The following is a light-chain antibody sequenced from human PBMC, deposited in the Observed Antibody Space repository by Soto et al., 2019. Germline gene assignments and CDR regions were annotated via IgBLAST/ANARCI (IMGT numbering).Light chain of an antibody. V-gene: IGKV1-27*01. Sequence: DIQMTQSPSSLSASVGDRVTITCRASQDISNYLAWYQQKPGKVPKLLIYAASTLQSGVPSRFSGSGSGTDFTLTISSLQPEDVATYYCQKSKSAPFTFAPGTKVDVK. J-gene: IGKJ3*01. CDR2: AAS. CDR3: QKSKSAPFT. CDR1: QDISNY.